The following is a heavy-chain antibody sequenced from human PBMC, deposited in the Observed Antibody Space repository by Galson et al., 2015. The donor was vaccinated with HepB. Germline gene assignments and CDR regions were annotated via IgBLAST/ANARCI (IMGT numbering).Heavy chain of an antibody. Sequence: SVKVSCKASGYTFTGYYMHWVRQAPGQGLEWMGWINPNSGGTNYAQKFQGWVTMTRDMSISTAYMELSSLRSEDTAVYYCARASDYYGSGSYYPFDYWGQGTLVTVSP. CDR2: INPNSGGT. CDR1: GYTFTGYY. V-gene: IGHV1-2*04. CDR3: ARASDYYGSGSYYPFDY. J-gene: IGHJ4*02. D-gene: IGHD3-10*01.